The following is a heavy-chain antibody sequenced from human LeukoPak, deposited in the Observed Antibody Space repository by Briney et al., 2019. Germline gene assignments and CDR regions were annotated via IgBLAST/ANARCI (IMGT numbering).Heavy chain of an antibody. CDR2: IIPIFGTA. CDR3: ARLISYTSSWYYFDY. D-gene: IGHD6-13*01. CDR1: GGTFSSYA. V-gene: IGHV1-69*05. J-gene: IGHJ4*02. Sequence: SVKVSCKASGGTFSSYAISWVRQAPGQGLEWMGGIIPIFGTANYAQKFQGRVTITTDESTSTAYMELSSLRSDDTAVYYCARLISYTSSWYYFDYWGQGTLVTVSS.